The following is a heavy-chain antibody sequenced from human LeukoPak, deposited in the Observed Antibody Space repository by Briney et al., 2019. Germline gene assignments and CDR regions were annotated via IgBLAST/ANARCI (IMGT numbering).Heavy chain of an antibody. J-gene: IGHJ5*02. CDR3: ARQVLDFWSPSTLRARFDP. D-gene: IGHD3-3*01. Sequence: QPSETLSLTCTVSGGSISSHYWSWIRQPPGKGLEWLGYISSTGSTNYSPSLKSRVTISVDPSKNQLSLKLTSVTAADTAVYYCARQVLDFWSPSTLRARFDPWGQGTLVAVPS. CDR1: GGSISSHY. V-gene: IGHV4-4*09. CDR2: ISSTGST.